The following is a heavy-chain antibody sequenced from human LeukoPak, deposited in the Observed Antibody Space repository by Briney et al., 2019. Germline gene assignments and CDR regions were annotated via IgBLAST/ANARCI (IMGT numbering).Heavy chain of an antibody. Sequence: ASVKVSCKASGGTFSSYAISWVRQAPGQGLEWMGRIIPIFGTANYAQKFQGRVTITTDESTSTAYMELSSLRSEDTSVYYYASRERSGSYQRYAFDIWGQGTMVTVSS. J-gene: IGHJ3*02. V-gene: IGHV1-69*05. D-gene: IGHD1-26*01. CDR2: IIPIFGTA. CDR3: ASRERSGSYQRYAFDI. CDR1: GGTFSSYA.